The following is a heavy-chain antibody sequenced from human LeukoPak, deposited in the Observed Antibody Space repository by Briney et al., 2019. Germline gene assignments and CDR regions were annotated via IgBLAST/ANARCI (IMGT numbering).Heavy chain of an antibody. J-gene: IGHJ6*03. CDR1: GGTFSSYA. CDR2: ISAYNGNT. D-gene: IGHD2-2*01. V-gene: IGHV1-18*01. Sequence: ASVKVSCKASGGTFSSYAISWVRQAPGQGLEWMGWISAYNGNTNYAQKLQGRVTMTTDTSTSTACMELRSLRSDDTAVYYCARTSPGGIYYYYMDVWGKGTTVTVSS. CDR3: ARTSPGGIYYYYMDV.